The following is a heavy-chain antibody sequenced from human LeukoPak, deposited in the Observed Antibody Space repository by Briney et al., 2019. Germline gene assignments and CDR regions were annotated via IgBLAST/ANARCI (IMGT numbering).Heavy chain of an antibody. J-gene: IGHJ4*02. V-gene: IGHV1-2*02. CDR3: ATFFVTMVRGVIMVPN. CDR1: GYTFTGYY. D-gene: IGHD3-10*01. Sequence: ASVKVSCKASGYTFTGYYMHWVRQAPGQGLEWMGWINPNSGGTNYAQKFQGRVTMTRDTSISTAYMELSRLRSDDTAVYYCATFFVTMVRGVIMVPNWGQGTLVTVSS. CDR2: INPNSGGT.